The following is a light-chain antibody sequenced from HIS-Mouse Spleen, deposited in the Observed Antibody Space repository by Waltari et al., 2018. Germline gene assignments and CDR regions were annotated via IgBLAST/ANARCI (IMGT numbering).Light chain of an antibody. Sequence: DSQMTQSPSPLSASVGDRVTTTCRASQSISSYLNWYQQKPGKAPKLLIYAASSLQSGVPSRFSGSGSGTDFTLTISSLQPEDFATYYCQQSYSTPNTFGQGTKLEIK. CDR1: QSISSY. CDR2: AAS. V-gene: IGKV1-39*01. CDR3: QQSYSTPNT. J-gene: IGKJ2*01.